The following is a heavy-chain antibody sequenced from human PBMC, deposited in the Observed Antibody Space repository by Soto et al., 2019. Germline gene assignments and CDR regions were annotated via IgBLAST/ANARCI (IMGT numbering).Heavy chain of an antibody. V-gene: IGHV4-31*11. D-gene: IGHD6-13*01. CDR1: SGSIDNVYW. J-gene: IGHJ4*02. CDR2: IFYTGST. Sequence: SETLSLTCAVSSGSIDNVYWWSWVRQSPGKGLECIGYIFYTGSTYYNPTLKSRVTMSVDTSKRQFSLNLSSLTAADTAVYYCARVYSVNYLGYFDYWGQGALVTVSS. CDR3: ARVYSVNYLGYFDY.